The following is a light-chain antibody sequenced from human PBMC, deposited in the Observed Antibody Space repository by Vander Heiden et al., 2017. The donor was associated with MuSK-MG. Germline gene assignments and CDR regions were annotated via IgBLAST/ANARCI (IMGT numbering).Light chain of an antibody. J-gene: IGKJ2*01. Sequence: DIQMTQSPSSLSASVGDRVTITCRASQDIFNYLAWYQQKPGKAPNLLIYAASRLESGVPSRFSGSGSGTDYTLTISSLQPEDFSTYYCQQDDNTPYTFGQGTKLEIK. CDR2: AAS. V-gene: IGKV1-NL1*01. CDR3: QQDDNTPYT. CDR1: QDIFNY.